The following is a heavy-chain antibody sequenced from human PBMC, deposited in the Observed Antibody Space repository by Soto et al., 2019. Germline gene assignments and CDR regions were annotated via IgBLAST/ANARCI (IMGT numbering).Heavy chain of an antibody. CDR1: GGSFSGYY. J-gene: IGHJ4*02. CDR3: ARVSRRVDTADY. V-gene: IGHV4-34*01. CDR2: INHSGST. D-gene: IGHD5-18*01. Sequence: SETLSLTCAVYGGSFSGYYWSWIRQPPGKGLEWIGEINHSGSTNYNPSLKSRVTISVDTSKNQFSLKLSSVTAADTAVYYCARVSRRVDTADYWGQGTLVTVSS.